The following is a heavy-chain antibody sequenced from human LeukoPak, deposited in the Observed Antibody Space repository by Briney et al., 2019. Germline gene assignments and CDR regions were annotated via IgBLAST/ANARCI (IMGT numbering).Heavy chain of an antibody. CDR2: IYLTGST. Sequence: SGTLSLTCAVSGYSISSGYYWGWIRQPPGKGLEWIGSIYLTGSTSYNPSLKSRVTISVDTSKNQFSLKLSSVTAADTAMYYCARQYCSSTNCPFDYRGQGTLVTVSS. D-gene: IGHD2-2*01. V-gene: IGHV4-38-2*01. CDR1: GYSISSGYY. J-gene: IGHJ4*02. CDR3: ARQYCSSTNCPFDY.